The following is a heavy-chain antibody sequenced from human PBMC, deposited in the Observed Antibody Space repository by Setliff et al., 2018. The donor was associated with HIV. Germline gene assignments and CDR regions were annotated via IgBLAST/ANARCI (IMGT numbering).Heavy chain of an antibody. V-gene: IGHV4-59*11. J-gene: IGHJ5*02. CDR2: IYYSGNT. CDR3: ARGVYSSGWYLLTRLDP. CDR1: GDSISSHY. Sequence: SETLSLTCNVSGDSISSHYWSWIRQPPGKGLEWIGTIYYSGNTISNPSLKSRVAISVDTSKNQFSLNLNSVTAADTAVYYCARGVYSSGWYLLTRLDPWGQGVLVTVSS. D-gene: IGHD6-19*01.